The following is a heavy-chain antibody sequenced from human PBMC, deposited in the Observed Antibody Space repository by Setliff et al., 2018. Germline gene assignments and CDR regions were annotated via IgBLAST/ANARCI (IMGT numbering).Heavy chain of an antibody. CDR3: ARVGVLWFGELLGAFDI. CDR1: GGSISSSSYY. D-gene: IGHD3-10*01. V-gene: IGHV4-39*07. J-gene: IGHJ3*02. CDR2: IYYSGST. Sequence: SETLSLTCTVSGGSISSSSYYWGWIRQPPGKGLEWIGSIYYSGSTYYNPSLKSRVTISVDTSKNQFSLKLSSVTAADTVVYYCARVGVLWFGELLGAFDIWGQGTMVT.